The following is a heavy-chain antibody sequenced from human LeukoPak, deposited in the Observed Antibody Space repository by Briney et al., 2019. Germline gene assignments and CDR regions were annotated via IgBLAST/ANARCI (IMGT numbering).Heavy chain of an antibody. J-gene: IGHJ4*02. Sequence: ASVKNSCKASGNTFTSYYMHAVRQAPRQELAWMGINNPSGGSTSYAQKFQGRVTMTRDASTSTVYMELSSLRSEDTAVYYCARHLLTGDLGFDYWGQGTLVTVSS. D-gene: IGHD7-27*01. V-gene: IGHV1-46*01. CDR3: ARHLLTGDLGFDY. CDR2: NNPSGGST. CDR1: GNTFTSYY.